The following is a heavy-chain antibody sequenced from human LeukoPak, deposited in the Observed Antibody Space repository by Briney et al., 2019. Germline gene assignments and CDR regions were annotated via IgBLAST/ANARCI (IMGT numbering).Heavy chain of an antibody. CDR2: IYYSGST. CDR3: ARTYYDILAGYTDAFDI. D-gene: IGHD3-9*01. J-gene: IGHJ3*02. CDR1: GGSISSSSYY. V-gene: IGHV4-39*01. Sequence: SETLSLTCTVSGGSISSSSYYWGWIRQPPGKGLEWTGNIYYSGSTYYNPSLKRRVTISVDTSKNQFSLKLSSVTAADTAVYYCARTYYDILAGYTDAFDIWGQGTMVTVSS.